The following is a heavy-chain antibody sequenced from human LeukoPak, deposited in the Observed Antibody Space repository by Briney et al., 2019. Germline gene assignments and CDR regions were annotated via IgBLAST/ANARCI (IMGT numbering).Heavy chain of an antibody. Sequence: GRSLRLSCGASGFTFSSYGMHWVRQAPGKGLEWVAVISSDGSNKYYADSVKGRFTISRDNSKNTLYLQMNSLRAEDTAVYYCARVDYGDYGFDYWGQGTLVTVSS. CDR1: GFTFSSYG. CDR3: ARVDYGDYGFDY. V-gene: IGHV3-30*03. CDR2: ISSDGSNK. J-gene: IGHJ4*02. D-gene: IGHD4-17*01.